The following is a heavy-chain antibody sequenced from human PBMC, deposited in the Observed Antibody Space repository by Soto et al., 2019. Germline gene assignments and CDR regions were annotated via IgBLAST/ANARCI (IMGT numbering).Heavy chain of an antibody. J-gene: IGHJ4*02. V-gene: IGHV3-64D*08. CDR1: GFTFSSYA. CDR2: ISSNGGST. CDR3: VKEVDYYDRSGYYSGGNTYYFDS. D-gene: IGHD3-22*01. Sequence: GGSLRLSCSASGFTFSSYAMHWVRQAPGKGLEYVSAISSNGGSTYYADSVKGRFTISRDNSKNTLYLQMSSLRAEDTAVYYCVKEVDYYDRSGYYSGGNTYYFDSWGQGTMVTVSS.